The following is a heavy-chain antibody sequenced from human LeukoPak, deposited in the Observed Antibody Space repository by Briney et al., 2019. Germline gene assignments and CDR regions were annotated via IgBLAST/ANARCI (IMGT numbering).Heavy chain of an antibody. CDR3: ARGGYSYAGVY. CDR2: IFYSGSN. Sequence: PSETLSLTCNVSGGSISGSSYYWGWIRQPPGKGLEWIGSIFYSGSNYYNPSLKSRVTISVDTSRNQFSLKLSSVTAADTAVYYCARGGYSYAGVYWGQGTLVTVSS. D-gene: IGHD5-18*01. CDR1: GGSISGSSYY. V-gene: IGHV4-39*01. J-gene: IGHJ4*02.